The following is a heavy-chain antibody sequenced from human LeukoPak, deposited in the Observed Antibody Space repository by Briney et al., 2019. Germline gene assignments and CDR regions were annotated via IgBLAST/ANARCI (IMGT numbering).Heavy chain of an antibody. D-gene: IGHD4-17*01. CDR1: DGSISGAAYY. Sequence: PSETLSLTCTVSDGSISGAAYYWGWFRQPPGKWPEWIGNILYSGTVYYNPSLKSRVTISVDTSKNQFPLKLSSVTAADTAVYFCARVTRYDNSRNNYYMDVWGKGTTVTVSS. J-gene: IGHJ6*03. CDR3: ARVTRYDNSRNNYYMDV. V-gene: IGHV4-39*06. CDR2: ILYSGTV.